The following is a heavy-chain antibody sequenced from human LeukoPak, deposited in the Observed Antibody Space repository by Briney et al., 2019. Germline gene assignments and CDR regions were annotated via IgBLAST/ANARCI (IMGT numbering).Heavy chain of an antibody. CDR2: RHHSGST. J-gene: IGHJ4*02. CDR3: ARGLPVTASFYFDY. D-gene: IGHD2-21*02. Sequence: PSETLSLTCTVSGGSINTYFWSWIRQTPGKGLEWIGYRHHSGSTDYNPSLKSRVTTSLDPSKSQISLRLTSLTSADTAVYFCARGLPVTASFYFDYWGQGTLVTVSS. V-gene: IGHV4-59*01. CDR1: GGSINTYF.